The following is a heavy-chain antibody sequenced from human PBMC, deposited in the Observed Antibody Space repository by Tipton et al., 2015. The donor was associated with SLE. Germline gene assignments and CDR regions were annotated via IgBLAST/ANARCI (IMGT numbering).Heavy chain of an antibody. Sequence: TLSLTCTVSGGSISSSSYYWGWIRQPPGKGLGWIGSIYYSGSTYYNPSLKSRVTISVDTSKNQLSLKLSSVTAADTAVYYCARSAIFGVIMGGYFDYWGQGTLVTVSS. D-gene: IGHD3-3*01. CDR2: IYYSGST. V-gene: IGHV4-39*07. CDR1: GGSISSSSYY. J-gene: IGHJ4*02. CDR3: ARSAIFGVIMGGYFDY.